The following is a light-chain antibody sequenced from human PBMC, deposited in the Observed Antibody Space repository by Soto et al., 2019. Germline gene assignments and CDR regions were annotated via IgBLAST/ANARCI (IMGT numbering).Light chain of an antibody. CDR3: QQSYSNIFS. J-gene: IGKJ4*01. V-gene: IGKV1-39*01. Sequence: DIQLTQSPSSLSASVGDRVTISCRASQNIYNYVNWYQVKPGKAPKLLIFASSTLQSGVPSRFSGSGSGADFSLTISSLQPEDLAIYYCQQSYSNIFSFGGGTRVEL. CDR2: ASS. CDR1: QNIYNY.